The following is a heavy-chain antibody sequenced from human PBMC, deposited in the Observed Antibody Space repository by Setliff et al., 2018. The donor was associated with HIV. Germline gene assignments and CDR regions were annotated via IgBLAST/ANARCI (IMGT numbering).Heavy chain of an antibody. D-gene: IGHD1-1*01. CDR3: ARGELDLDY. J-gene: IGHJ4*02. CDR1: GYRFTSYA. V-gene: IGHV7-4-1*02. Sequence: GASVKVSCKASGYRFTSYAMNWVRQAPGQGLEWMGWINTHTGNPTYAQGFTGRFVFSLGTSVSTAYLQISSLKAEDTAVYYCARGELDLDYWGQGTLVTVSS. CDR2: INTHTGNP.